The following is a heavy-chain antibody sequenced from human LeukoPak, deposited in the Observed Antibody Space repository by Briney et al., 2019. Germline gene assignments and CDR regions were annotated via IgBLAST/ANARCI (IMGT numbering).Heavy chain of an antibody. V-gene: IGHV3-7*01. J-gene: IGHJ4*02. D-gene: IGHD5-12*01. Sequence: GGSLRLSCAASGFTFSSYWMSWVRQAPGKGLEWVANIKQDGSEKYYVDSVKGRFTISRDNAKNSLYLQMNSLRAEDTAVYFCARDHSDYVRVGLDYWGRGTLVTVSS. CDR3: ARDHSDYVRVGLDY. CDR1: GFTFSSYW. CDR2: IKQDGSEK.